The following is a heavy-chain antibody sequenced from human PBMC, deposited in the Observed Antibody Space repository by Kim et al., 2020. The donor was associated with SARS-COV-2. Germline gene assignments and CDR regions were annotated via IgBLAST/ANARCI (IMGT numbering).Heavy chain of an antibody. CDR2: YYSGST. Sequence: YYSGSTNSNHSLKSRVTISVDTSKNQFSLKLSSVTAADTAVYYCARGFDNWGQGTLVTVSS. V-gene: IGHV4-59*09. J-gene: IGHJ4*02. CDR3: ARGFDN.